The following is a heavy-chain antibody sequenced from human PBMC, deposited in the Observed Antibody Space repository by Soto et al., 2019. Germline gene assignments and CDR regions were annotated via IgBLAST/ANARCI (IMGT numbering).Heavy chain of an antibody. CDR2: INAGNGNT. V-gene: IGHV1-3*05. D-gene: IGHD2-21*01. J-gene: IGHJ4*02. Sequence: QVQLVQSGAEEKKPGASVKVSCKASGYTFTSYSMHWVRQAPGQRLEWMGWINAGNGNTKYSQKFQGRVTITRDTSASTANMELSSLRSEDTAVYYCARGLAPTRGPDYWGQGTLVTVSS. CDR1: GYTFTSYS. CDR3: ARGLAPTRGPDY.